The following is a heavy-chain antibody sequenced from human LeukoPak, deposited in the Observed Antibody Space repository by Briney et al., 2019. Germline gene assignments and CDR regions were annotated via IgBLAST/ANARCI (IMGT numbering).Heavy chain of an antibody. D-gene: IGHD3-3*01. CDR1: GGSLSTYY. Sequence: PSETLSLTCSVSGGSLSTYYWSWIRQPPGKGLEWIGYVFFSGGTKYNPSLKSRVTMSADTSRNQFSMHLTSVNAADTAVYFCARELKTAVLFGYWGQGKLVIVSP. V-gene: IGHV4-59*13. CDR3: ARELKTAVLFGY. CDR2: VFFSGGT. J-gene: IGHJ4*02.